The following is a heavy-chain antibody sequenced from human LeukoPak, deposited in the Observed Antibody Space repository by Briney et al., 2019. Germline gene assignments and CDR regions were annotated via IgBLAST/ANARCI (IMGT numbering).Heavy chain of an antibody. CDR3: ARGVVDETIRSYYLDY. CDR1: GYTFTSYA. CDR2: INTNTGNP. D-gene: IGHD2-8*02. J-gene: IGHJ4*01. V-gene: IGHV7-4-1*02. Sequence: ASVKVSCKASGYTFTSYAMNWVRQAPGQGLEWMGWINTNTGNPTYAQGFTGRFVFSLDTSVSTAYLQISSLKAEDTAVYYCARGVVDETIRSYYLDYWGLGTRVTVSS.